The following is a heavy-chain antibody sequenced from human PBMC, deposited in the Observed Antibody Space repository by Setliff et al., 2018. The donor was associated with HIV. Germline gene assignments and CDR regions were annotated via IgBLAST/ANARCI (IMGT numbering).Heavy chain of an antibody. CDR3: ATAKEHWLSEGGFDY. J-gene: IGHJ4*02. CDR1: GGTFSNYA. V-gene: IGHV1-69*13. CDR2: IIPIFGST. Sequence: ASVKVSCKASGGTFSNYAISWVRQAPGQGLEWMGGIIPIFGSTKYAQKFQDRVTITADESTYTAYMELSSLTSDDTAVYYCATAKEHWLSEGGFDYWGQGTLVTVSS. D-gene: IGHD6-19*01.